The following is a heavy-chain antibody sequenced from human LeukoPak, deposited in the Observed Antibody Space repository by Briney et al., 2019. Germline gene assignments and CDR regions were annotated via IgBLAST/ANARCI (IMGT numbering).Heavy chain of an antibody. CDR1: GFTFGDYA. CDR2: ISYDGSNK. J-gene: IGHJ5*01. CDR3: AREYCGGDCYSGFDF. Sequence: GGSLRLSCTASGFTFGDYAMSWVRQAPGKGLEWVAVISYDGSNKYYADSVKGRFTISRDNSKNTLYLQMNSLRAEDSAVYYCAREYCGGDCYSGFDFWGQGTLVTVSS. D-gene: IGHD2-21*02. V-gene: IGHV3-30*04.